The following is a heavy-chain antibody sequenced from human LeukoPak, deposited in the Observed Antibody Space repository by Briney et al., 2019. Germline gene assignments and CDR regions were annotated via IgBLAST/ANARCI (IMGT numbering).Heavy chain of an antibody. CDR2: IIPIFGTA. V-gene: IGHV1-69*13. J-gene: IGHJ4*02. CDR1: GGTFSSYA. D-gene: IGHD3-3*01. CDR3: ASRITIFGVAGTLFDY. Sequence: SVKASCKASGGTFSSYAISWVRQAPGQGLEWMGGIIPIFGTANYAQKFQGRVTITADESTSTAYMELSSLRSEDTAVYYCASRITIFGVAGTLFDYWGQGTLVTVSS.